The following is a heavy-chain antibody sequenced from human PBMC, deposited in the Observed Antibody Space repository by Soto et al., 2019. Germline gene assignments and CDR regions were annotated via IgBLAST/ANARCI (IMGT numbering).Heavy chain of an antibody. CDR3: ARDHQVPAAPTSDWFDP. CDR2: ISYDGSNK. V-gene: IGHV3-30-3*01. CDR1: GFTFSSYA. Sequence: HVQLVESGGGVVQTGRSLRLSCAASGFTFSSYAMHWVRQAPGKGLEWVAVISYDGSNKYYADSVKGRFTISRDNSKNTLYLQMNSLRADDTAVYYCARDHQVPAAPTSDWFDPWGQGTLVTVSS. D-gene: IGHD2-2*01. J-gene: IGHJ5*02.